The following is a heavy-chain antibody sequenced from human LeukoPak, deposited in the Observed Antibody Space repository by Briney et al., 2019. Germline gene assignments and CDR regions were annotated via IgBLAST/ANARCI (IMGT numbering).Heavy chain of an antibody. V-gene: IGHV3-7*01. D-gene: IGHD1-26*01. Sequence: QTGGSLRLTCVASGFTFSSYWMTWVRQAPGKGLEWVANIRQDGGDQYYVDSVKGRFTISRDNAKNSLYLQMNSLRAEDTAVYYCARGKWEPLDYWGQGTLVTVSS. J-gene: IGHJ4*02. CDR2: IRQDGGDQ. CDR3: ARGKWEPLDY. CDR1: GFTFSSYW.